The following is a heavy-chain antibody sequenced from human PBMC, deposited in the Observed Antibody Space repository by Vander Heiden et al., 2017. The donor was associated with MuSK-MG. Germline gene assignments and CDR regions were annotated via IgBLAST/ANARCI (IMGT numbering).Heavy chain of an antibody. J-gene: IGHJ6*03. CDR3: ARGEYYDCWSGVWNYMDV. Sequence: QVQLVESGGGLVKPGGSLRLSCAASGFTFSDYYMSWIRQAPGKGLEWVSYISSSGSTIYYADSVKGRVTISRDNAKNSLYRQMNSLRAEETAVYYCARGEYYDCWSGVWNYMDVWGNVSTVTVSS. CDR1: GFTFSDYY. V-gene: IGHV3-11*01. D-gene: IGHD3-3*01. CDR2: ISSSGSTI.